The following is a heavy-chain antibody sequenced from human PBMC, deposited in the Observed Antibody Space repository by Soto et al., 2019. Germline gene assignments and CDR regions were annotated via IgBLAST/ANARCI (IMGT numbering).Heavy chain of an antibody. CDR3: AREPLPGY. CDR1: GGTINSDY. V-gene: IGHV4-59*01. J-gene: IGHJ4*02. Sequence: QVQLQESGPGLVKPSETLSLTCTVSGGTINSDYWSWIRQPPGKGLEWIGYIYYRGNTNYNPSLKSRVTISIDPSKNQFSLKLSSVTAADTAVYYCAREPLPGYWGQGTLVTVSS. CDR2: IYYRGNT.